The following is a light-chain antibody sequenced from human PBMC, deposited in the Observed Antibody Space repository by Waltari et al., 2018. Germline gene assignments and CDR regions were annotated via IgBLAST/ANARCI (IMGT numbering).Light chain of an antibody. Sequence: DIQLTQSPSFLSASVGARVTITCRATQGIISYLAWYQQKPGKVPKLLIYAASTLQSGVPSRFSGSGSGTEFTLTISSLQPEDSATYYCQQYYSTPYTFGQGTKLEIK. CDR1: QGIISY. CDR3: QQYYSTPYT. J-gene: IGKJ2*01. V-gene: IGKV1-9*01. CDR2: AAS.